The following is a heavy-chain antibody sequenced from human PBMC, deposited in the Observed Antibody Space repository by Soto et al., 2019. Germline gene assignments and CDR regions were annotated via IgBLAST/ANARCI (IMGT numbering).Heavy chain of an antibody. CDR2: ISYDGSNK. CDR1: GFTFSSYA. J-gene: IGHJ4*02. Sequence: GGSLRLSCAASGFTFSSYAMHWVRQAPGKGLEWVAVISYDGSNKYYADSVKGRFTISRDNSKNTLYLQMNSLRAEDTAVYYCARDSFDYWGQGTLVTVSS. CDR3: ARDSFDY. V-gene: IGHV3-30-3*01.